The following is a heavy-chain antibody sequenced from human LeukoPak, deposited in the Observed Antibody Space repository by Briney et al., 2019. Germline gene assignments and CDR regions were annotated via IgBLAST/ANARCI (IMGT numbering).Heavy chain of an antibody. Sequence: GGSLRLSCAASGFTFSSYWMHWVRQPPGKGLVWVSRITSDGSGIGYADSVKGRFSTSRDNAKNTLYLQMNRLRAEDTAVYYCASGRRVGAPDYWCQGTLVTVSS. CDR1: GFTFSSYW. CDR3: ASGRRVGAPDY. V-gene: IGHV3-74*01. D-gene: IGHD1-26*01. CDR2: ITSDGSGI. J-gene: IGHJ4*02.